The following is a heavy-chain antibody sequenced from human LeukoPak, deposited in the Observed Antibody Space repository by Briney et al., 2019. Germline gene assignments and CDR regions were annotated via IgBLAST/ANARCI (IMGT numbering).Heavy chain of an antibody. V-gene: IGHV3-30*02. D-gene: IGHD6-13*01. CDR3: AKDEGIAAAHYYYYYMDV. CDR1: GFTFSSYG. CDR2: IRYDGSNK. J-gene: IGHJ6*03. Sequence: PGGSLRLSCAASGFTFSSYGMHWVRQAPGKGLEWVAFIRYDGSNKYYADSVKGRFTISRDNSKNTLYLQMNSLRAEDTAVYYCAKDEGIAAAHYYYYYMDVWGKGTTVTVSS.